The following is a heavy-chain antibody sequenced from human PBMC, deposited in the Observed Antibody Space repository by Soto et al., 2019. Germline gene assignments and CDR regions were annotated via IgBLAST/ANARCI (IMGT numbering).Heavy chain of an antibody. CDR2: IYYSGST. J-gene: IGHJ5*02. D-gene: IGHD3-16*02. V-gene: IGHV4-39*01. CDR3: ARSLPFVLVTVGWFDP. CDR1: GGSISSSSYY. Sequence: KPSETLSLTCTVSGGSISSSSYYWGWIRQPPGKGLEWIGSIYYSGSTYYNPSLKSRVTISVDTSKNQFSLKLSSVTAADTAVYYCARSLPFVLVTVGWFDPWGQGTLVTVSS.